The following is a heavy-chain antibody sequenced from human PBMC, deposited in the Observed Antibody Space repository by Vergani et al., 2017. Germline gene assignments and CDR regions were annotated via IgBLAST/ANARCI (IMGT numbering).Heavy chain of an antibody. J-gene: IGHJ4*02. CDR3: ASKRGACRAAYCHSYDF. CDR1: GDSVISTDYH. CDR2: MDYSGST. D-gene: IGHD2-15*01. Sequence: LLQGSSPGLVKPSETLSLTCVVSGDSVISTDYHWGWIRQPPGKGLEWIGSMDYSGSTSYNPSLESRISISFETPKNQFSLRLTSVTAADTAVYYCASKRGACRAAYCHSYDFWGPGTLVGVSS. V-gene: IGHV4-39*01.